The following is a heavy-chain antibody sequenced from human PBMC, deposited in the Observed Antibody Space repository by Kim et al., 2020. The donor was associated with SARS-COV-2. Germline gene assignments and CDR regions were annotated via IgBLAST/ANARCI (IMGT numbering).Heavy chain of an antibody. CDR2: IYSGGST. CDR3: ARGRRGFTGNYYFDY. D-gene: IGHD3-10*01. J-gene: IGHJ4*02. Sequence: GGSLRLSCAASGFTVSYNYMSWVRQAPGKGLEWVSVIYSGGSTYYADSVKGRFTISRHNSKNTLYLQMNSLRAEDTAVYYCARGRRGFTGNYYFDYWGQGTLVTVSS. CDR1: GFTVSYNY. V-gene: IGHV3-53*04.